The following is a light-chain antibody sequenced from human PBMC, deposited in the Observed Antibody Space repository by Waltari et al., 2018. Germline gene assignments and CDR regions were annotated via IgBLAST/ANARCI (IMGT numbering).Light chain of an antibody. J-gene: IGKJ2*01. V-gene: IGKV3-15*01. CDR1: QSVSSN. CDR2: GAS. Sequence: EIVMTQSPATLSVSPGDRATLSCRASQSVSSNLAWYQQKPGQAPRLLIYGASTRATGIPARFSGSGSGTEFTLTISSMQSEDFAVYYCQQYNNWPPMYTFGQGTKPEIK. CDR3: QQYNNWPPMYT.